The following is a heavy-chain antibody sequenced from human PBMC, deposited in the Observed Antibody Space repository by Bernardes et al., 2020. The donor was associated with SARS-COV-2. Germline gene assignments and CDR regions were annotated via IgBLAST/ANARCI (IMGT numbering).Heavy chain of an antibody. D-gene: IGHD3-10*01. CDR3: AKGSEGHVYRRSHYYYNYGMDV. J-gene: IGHJ6*02. CDR1: GFTFSSYA. V-gene: IGHV3-23*01. Sequence: GGSLRLSCAASGFTFSSYAMSWVRQAPGKGLEWVSVISGSAGSTYYADSVKGRFTISRDNDKNTMYLQMNSLRAEDTAVYYCAKGSEGHVYRRSHYYYNYGMDVWGQGTTVTVSS. CDR2: ISGSAGST.